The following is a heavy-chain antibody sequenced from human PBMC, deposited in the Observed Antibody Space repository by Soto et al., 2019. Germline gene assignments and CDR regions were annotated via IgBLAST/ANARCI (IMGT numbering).Heavy chain of an antibody. D-gene: IGHD2-15*01. CDR3: ARGRGYCRGTNSYLDY. J-gene: IGHJ4*02. CDR2: ISSSGSTI. Sequence: GGSLRLSCAASGFSFSSHSMKWVRQAPGKGLEWVSYISSSGSTIYYADSVKGRFTISRDNAKNSLYLQMNSLRDDDTAVYYCARGRGYCRGTNSYLDYRGQGALVTVSS. V-gene: IGHV3-48*02. CDR1: GFSFSSHS.